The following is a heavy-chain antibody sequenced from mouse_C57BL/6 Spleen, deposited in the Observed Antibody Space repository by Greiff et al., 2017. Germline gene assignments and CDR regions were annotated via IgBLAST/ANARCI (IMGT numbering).Heavy chain of an antibody. CDR1: GFTFSSYT. CDR3: ARHEDYYARDY. V-gene: IGHV5-9*01. CDR2: ISGGGGNT. J-gene: IGHJ4*01. Sequence: EVKVVESGGGLVKPGGSLKLSCAASGFTFSSYTMSWVRQTPEKRLEWVATISGGGGNTYYPDSVKGRFTISRDNAKNTLYLQMSSLRSEDTALYYCARHEDYYARDYWGQGTSVTVSS.